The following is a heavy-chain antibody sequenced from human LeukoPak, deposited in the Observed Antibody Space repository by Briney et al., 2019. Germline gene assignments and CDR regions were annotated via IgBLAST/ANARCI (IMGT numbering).Heavy chain of an antibody. CDR1: GYTFTTYG. V-gene: IGHV1-18*01. CDR3: ARGGGYSYGYGMDV. J-gene: IGHJ6*02. D-gene: IGHD5-18*01. CDR2: ISAYNGNT. Sequence: ASVKVSCKASGYTFTTYGISWVRQAPGQGLEWMGWISAYNGNTNYAQKLQGRVTMTRNTSISTAYVELSSLRSEDTAVYYCARGGGYSYGYGMDVWGQGTTVTVSS.